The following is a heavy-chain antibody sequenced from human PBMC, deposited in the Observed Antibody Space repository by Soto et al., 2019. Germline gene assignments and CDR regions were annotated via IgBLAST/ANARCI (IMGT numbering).Heavy chain of an antibody. Sequence: GGSLRLSCAASGFTFKKAWMSWVRQAPGKGREWVGRIKSKTDGGTTDYAATVKGRFTISRDDSKNPLYLQMNSLKTEDTAVYYCTTDPNCSSWYEWFDSWGQGTLVTVSS. D-gene: IGHD6-13*01. CDR1: GFTFKKAW. CDR2: IKSKTDGGTT. CDR3: TTDPNCSSWYEWFDS. J-gene: IGHJ5*01. V-gene: IGHV3-15*01.